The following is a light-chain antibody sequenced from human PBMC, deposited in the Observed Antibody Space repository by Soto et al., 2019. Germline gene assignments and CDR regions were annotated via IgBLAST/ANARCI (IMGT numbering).Light chain of an antibody. Sequence: IVMTQSPESLAVSLGDRATINCNSSQSVLHSSHNKNYLTWYQQKPGQPPKLLIYWASTRESGVPDRFSGSGSGTDFTLTISSLQPEDFATYYCKQSYSTPKFGQGTKVDIK. J-gene: IGKJ1*01. CDR2: WAS. CDR1: QSVLHSSHNKNY. CDR3: KQSYSTPK. V-gene: IGKV4-1*01.